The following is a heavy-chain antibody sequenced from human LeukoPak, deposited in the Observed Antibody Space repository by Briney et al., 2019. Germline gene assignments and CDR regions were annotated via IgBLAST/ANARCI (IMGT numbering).Heavy chain of an antibody. CDR3: ARSARDSEYTNMDQ. CDR1: GFXFSSYT. Sequence: PGRSLRLSCVASGFXFSSYTIHWVRQAPGKGLEWVALISYDGSNKYYADSVKGRSTISRDNSKNTLYLQMNSLRAEDTAVYYCARSARDSEYTNMDQWGHGTLVTVSS. J-gene: IGHJ4*01. D-gene: IGHD5-18*01. CDR2: ISYDGSNK. V-gene: IGHV3-30-3*01.